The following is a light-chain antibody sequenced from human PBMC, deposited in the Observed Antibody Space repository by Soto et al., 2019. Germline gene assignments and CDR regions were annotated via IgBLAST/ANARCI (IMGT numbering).Light chain of an antibody. CDR2: DDN. CDR1: DIGGKT. V-gene: IGLV3-21*02. Sequence: SYELTQPPSVSVAPGQTAIISCEGNDIGGKTVHWYQQKPGQAPVLVVYDDNDRASGIPERFSGSNSGNMATLTISRVEAGDGADYYCQVWDTTSEHYVFGTGTKVTVL. J-gene: IGLJ1*01. CDR3: QVWDTTSEHYV.